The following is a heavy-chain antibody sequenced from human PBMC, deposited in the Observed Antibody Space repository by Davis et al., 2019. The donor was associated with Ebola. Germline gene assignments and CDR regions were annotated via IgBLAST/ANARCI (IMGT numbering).Heavy chain of an antibody. CDR3: ASGGVYCSSSSCATYHYYGMDV. V-gene: IGHV1-3*01. Sequence: AASVKVSCKASGYSFTSFAMHWVRQAPGQRLEWMGWINGGNGITKYSQKFQGRVTITRDTSASTAYTEMSSLRSDDTAVYYCASGGVYCSSSSCATYHYYGMDVWGQGTTVTVSS. J-gene: IGHJ6*02. CDR1: GYSFTSFA. CDR2: INGGNGIT. D-gene: IGHD2-2*01.